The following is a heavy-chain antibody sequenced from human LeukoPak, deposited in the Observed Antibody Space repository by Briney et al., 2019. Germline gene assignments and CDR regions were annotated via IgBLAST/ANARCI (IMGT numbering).Heavy chain of an antibody. V-gene: IGHV4-39*01. J-gene: IGHJ3*02. CDR2: IYFSGTT. Sequence: SETLSLTCIVSGGSISGNSYYWGWVRQPPGKGLEWIGSIYFSGTTYYDPSLKSRVTISVDTSKNQFSLRLSSVTAADTAVYYCARHTGYGDYVVFDIWGQGTMVTVSS. D-gene: IGHD4-17*01. CDR1: GGSISGNSYY. CDR3: ARHTGYGDYVVFDI.